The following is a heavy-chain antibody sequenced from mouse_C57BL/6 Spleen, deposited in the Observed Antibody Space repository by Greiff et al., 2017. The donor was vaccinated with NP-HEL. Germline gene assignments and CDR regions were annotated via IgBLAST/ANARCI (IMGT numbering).Heavy chain of an antibody. Sequence: EVKLVESGGGLVQPGESLKLSCESNEYEFPSHDMSWVRKTPEKRLELVAAINSDGGSTYYPDTMERRFIISRDNTKKTLYLQMSSLRSEDTALYYCASYYGNYGGFAYWGQGTLVTVSA. CDR3: ASYYGNYGGFAY. CDR1: EYEFPSHD. CDR2: INSDGGST. V-gene: IGHV5-2*01. D-gene: IGHD2-1*01. J-gene: IGHJ3*01.